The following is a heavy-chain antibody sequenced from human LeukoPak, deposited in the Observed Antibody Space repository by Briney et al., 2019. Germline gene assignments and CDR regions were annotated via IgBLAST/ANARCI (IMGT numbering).Heavy chain of an antibody. CDR2: VSSDGSRT. Sequence: GGSLRLSCVASGFTFSSHWMHWVRQAPGSGLVWVSRVSSDGSRTSYADSVEGRFTISRDNAKNTLYLQMNSLRAEDMAVYYCARERQYDMVVWGQGTTVTVSS. V-gene: IGHV3-74*01. CDR1: GFTFSSHW. J-gene: IGHJ6*02. CDR3: ARERQYDMVV.